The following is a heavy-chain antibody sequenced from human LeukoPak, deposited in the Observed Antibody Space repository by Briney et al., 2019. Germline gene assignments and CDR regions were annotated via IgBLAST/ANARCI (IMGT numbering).Heavy chain of an antibody. Sequence: GSLRLSCAASGFTFSSYAMSWIRQPPGKGLEWIGSIYYSGSTYYNPSLKSRVTIPVDTTKNQFSLKLSSVTAADTAVYYCARHRLGEYYYDSSGYYYFDYWGQGTLVTVSS. CDR1: GFTFSSYA. CDR3: ARHRLGEYYYDSSGYYYFDY. V-gene: IGHV4-39*01. CDR2: IYYSGST. D-gene: IGHD3-22*01. J-gene: IGHJ4*02.